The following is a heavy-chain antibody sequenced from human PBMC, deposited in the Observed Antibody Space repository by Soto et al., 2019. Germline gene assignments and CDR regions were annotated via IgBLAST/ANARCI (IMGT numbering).Heavy chain of an antibody. CDR3: ARGGDFDYGGSRGWKIGY. J-gene: IGHJ4*02. CDR2: INHSGRT. CDR1: GGSFSGYY. V-gene: IGHV4-34*01. Sequence: QVQLQQWGAGLLKPSETLSLTCAVYGGSFSGYYWSWIRQPPGKGLELIGEINHSGRTNYNPSCKCRVTISVDTSKNQFSLKLSSVPAADTAVYYCARGGDFDYGGSRGWKIGYWGQGTLVTVSS. D-gene: IGHD2-15*01.